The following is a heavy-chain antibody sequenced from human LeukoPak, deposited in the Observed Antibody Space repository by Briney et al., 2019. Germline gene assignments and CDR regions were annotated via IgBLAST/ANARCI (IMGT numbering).Heavy chain of an antibody. CDR2: IRSKNYGGGTT. D-gene: IGHD2-8*01. CDR3: TTGAPTNGHLFDY. Sequence: PGGSLRLSCGASGFTFTTTWISWVRQTPGEGLEWVGLIRSKNYGGGTTDYIAPVKGRFIISIDDSKNTVYLQMTSLQIEDTALYYCTTGAPTNGHLFDYWGRGTLVTVSS. V-gene: IGHV3-15*01. CDR1: GFTFTTTW. J-gene: IGHJ4*02.